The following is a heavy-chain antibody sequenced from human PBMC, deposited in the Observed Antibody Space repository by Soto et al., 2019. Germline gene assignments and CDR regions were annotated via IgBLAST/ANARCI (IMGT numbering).Heavy chain of an antibody. Sequence: QVQLVESGGGVVQLGRSLRLSCAASGFTFSSYGMHWVRQAPGKGLEWVAVIWYDGSNKYYADSVKGRFTISRDNSKNTLYLQMNSLRAEDTAVYYCARDERGSGSLDYWGQGTLVTVSS. CDR1: GFTFSSYG. J-gene: IGHJ4*02. CDR2: IWYDGSNK. D-gene: IGHD3-10*01. CDR3: ARDERGSGSLDY. V-gene: IGHV3-33*01.